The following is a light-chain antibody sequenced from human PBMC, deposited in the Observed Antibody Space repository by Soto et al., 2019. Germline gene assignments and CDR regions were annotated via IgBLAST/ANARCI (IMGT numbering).Light chain of an antibody. CDR1: QDIKTY. V-gene: IGKV1-27*01. CDR2: GTF. J-gene: IGKJ1*01. CDR3: QKYDSAPT. Sequence: IQLTQSPSSLSASVGDRVSITCRASQDIKTYLAWYQQKEGKAPKLLISGTFTLQSGVPSRFNGSGSGTDFTLTISRLQPEDVASYYCQKYDSAPTFGPGTKVDI.